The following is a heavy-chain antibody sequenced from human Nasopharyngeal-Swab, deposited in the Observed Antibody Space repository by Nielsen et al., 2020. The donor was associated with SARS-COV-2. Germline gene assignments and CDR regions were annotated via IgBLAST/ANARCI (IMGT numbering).Heavy chain of an antibody. V-gene: IGHV3-74*01. J-gene: IGHJ2*01. CDR3: ASRGPATDPSTRDLPYSRRTFDL. D-gene: IGHD3-22*01. CDR1: GFTLRNYW. Sequence: GGSLRLSCTASGFTLRNYWMHWVRQAPGKGLVGVSRIDTAETNTAYADSLKGRFTISRDNAKNTLYLQMNSLRVEDTAVYYCASRGPATDPSTRDLPYSRRTFDLWGRGTLVTVSS. CDR2: IDTAETNT.